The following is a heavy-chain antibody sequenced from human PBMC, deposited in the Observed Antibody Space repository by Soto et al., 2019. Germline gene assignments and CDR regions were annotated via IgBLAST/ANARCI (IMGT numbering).Heavy chain of an antibody. J-gene: IGHJ6*03. D-gene: IGHD1-1*01. V-gene: IGHV1-3*01. CDR1: GYTFTSYA. CDR3: ASQGTSRWYYYYYMDV. CDR2: INAGNGNT. Sequence: VKVSCKASGYTFTSYAMHWVRQAPGQRLEWMGWINAGNGNTKYSQKFQGRVTITRDTSASTAYMELSSLRSEDTAVYYCASQGTSRWYYYYYMDVWDKGTTVTVSS.